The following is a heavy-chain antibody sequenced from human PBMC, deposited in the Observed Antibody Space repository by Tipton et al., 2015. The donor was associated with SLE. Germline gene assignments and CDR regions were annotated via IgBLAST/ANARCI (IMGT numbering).Heavy chain of an antibody. Sequence: LRLSCTVSGGSISSGSYYWSWIRQPPGKGLEWIGTIYYSGDTYYNASLTSRVTISVDTSKNQFSLKLRSVTAADTAVYYCAKVRATMVRGVKFYFYGMDVWGQGTTVTVSS. J-gene: IGHJ6*02. D-gene: IGHD3-10*01. CDR3: AKVRATMVRGVKFYFYGMDV. CDR2: IYYSGDT. V-gene: IGHV4-39*07. CDR1: GGSISSGSYY.